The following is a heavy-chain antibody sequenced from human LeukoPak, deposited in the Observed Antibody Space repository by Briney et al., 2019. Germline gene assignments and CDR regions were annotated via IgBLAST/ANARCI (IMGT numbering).Heavy chain of an antibody. D-gene: IGHD1-26*01. CDR3: ARDSGELSAIDY. CDR1: GFTVSSSY. V-gene: IGHV3-53*01. CDR2: IYSGGST. J-gene: IGHJ4*02. Sequence: GGSLRLSCAASGFTVSSSYMSWVRQAPGKGLEWVSVIYSGGSTYYADSVKGRFTISRDNSKNTLYLQMNSLRAEDTAVYYCARDSGELSAIDYWGQGTLVTVSS.